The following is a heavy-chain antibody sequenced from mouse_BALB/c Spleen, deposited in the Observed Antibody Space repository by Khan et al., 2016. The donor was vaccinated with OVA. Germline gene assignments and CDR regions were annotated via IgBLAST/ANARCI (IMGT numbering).Heavy chain of an antibody. CDR2: INTYTGEP. CDR1: GYTFTNYG. Sequence: QIQLVQSGPELKKPGETVKISCKASGYTFTNYGMNWVKQSPGKALKWMGWINTYTGEPTYADDFKGRFAFSLETSASTAYLQINNLKNEDTATYVCARPPCCSYTLDYWGQGTSVTVSS. D-gene: IGHD3-3*01. CDR3: ARPPCCSYTLDY. J-gene: IGHJ4*01. V-gene: IGHV9-3-1*01.